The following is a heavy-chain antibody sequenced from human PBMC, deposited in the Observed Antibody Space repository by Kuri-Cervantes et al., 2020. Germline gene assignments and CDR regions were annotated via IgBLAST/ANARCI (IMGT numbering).Heavy chain of an antibody. CDR2: MNPNSGNT. CDR1: GYTFTSYD. V-gene: IGHV1-8*02. D-gene: IGHD3-10*01. J-gene: IGHJ4*02. CDR3: ARLSSYYGSGSYETEDY. Sequence: ASVKVSCKAFGYTFTSYDINWVRQATGQGLEWMGWMNPNSGNTGYAQKFQGRVTMTRNTSISTAYMELSSLRSEDTAVYYCARLSSYYGSGSYETEDYWGQGTLVTVSS.